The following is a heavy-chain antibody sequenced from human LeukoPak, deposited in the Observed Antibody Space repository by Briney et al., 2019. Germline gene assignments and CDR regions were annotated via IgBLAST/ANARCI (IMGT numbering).Heavy chain of an antibody. CDR1: GGTFSSYA. D-gene: IGHD3-10*01. CDR3: ARAGFGELLGYYYYYMDV. V-gene: IGHV1-69*13. J-gene: IGHJ6*03. Sequence: SVKVSCKASGGTFSSYAISWVRQAPGQGLEWMGGIIPIFGTANYAQKFQGRVTITADEFTSTAYMELSSLRSEDTAVYYCARAGFGELLGYYYYYMDVWGKGTTVTISS. CDR2: IIPIFGTA.